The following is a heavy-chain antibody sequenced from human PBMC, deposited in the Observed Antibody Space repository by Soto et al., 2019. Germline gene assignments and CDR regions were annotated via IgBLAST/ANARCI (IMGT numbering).Heavy chain of an antibody. J-gene: IGHJ6*03. V-gene: IGHV1-18*01. Sequence: ASVKVSCKASGYTFTSYGISWVRQAPGQGLEWMGWISAYNGNTNYAQKLQGRVTMTTDTSTSTAYMELRSLRSDDTAVYYCGRGWPFGFFFKGEGARKYYYYYRDFGGKGTTVPVS. CDR1: GYTFTSYG. CDR3: GRGWPFGFFFKGEGARKYYYYYRDF. D-gene: IGHD3-3*01. CDR2: ISAYNGNT.